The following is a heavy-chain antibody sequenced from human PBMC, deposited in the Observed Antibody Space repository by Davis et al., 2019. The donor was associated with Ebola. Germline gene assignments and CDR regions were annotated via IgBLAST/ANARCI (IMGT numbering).Heavy chain of an antibody. D-gene: IGHD1/OR15-1a*01. J-gene: IGHJ2*01. CDR3: ARHVGAGTWYFDL. Sequence: SETLSLTCTVSGGSISSSSYYWGWIRQPPGKGLEWIGSIYYSGNSYNNPSLKSRVTISVDTSKNQFSLRLSSVTAADTAMYYCARHVGAGTWYFDLWGRGTLVTVSS. CDR1: GGSISSSSYY. CDR2: IYYSGNS. V-gene: IGHV4-39*01.